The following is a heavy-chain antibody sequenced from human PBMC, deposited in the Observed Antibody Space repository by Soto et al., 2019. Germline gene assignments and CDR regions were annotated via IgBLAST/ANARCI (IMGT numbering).Heavy chain of an antibody. D-gene: IGHD6-19*01. V-gene: IGHV3-30*18. Sequence: QVQLVESGGGVVQPGRSLRLSCAASGFTFSSYGMHWVRQAPGKGLEWVAVISYDGSNKYYADSVKGRFTISRDNSKNTLYLQMNSLRAEDTAVYYCAKDHTAIAVAGLIDYWGQGTLVTVSS. J-gene: IGHJ4*02. CDR1: GFTFSSYG. CDR2: ISYDGSNK. CDR3: AKDHTAIAVAGLIDY.